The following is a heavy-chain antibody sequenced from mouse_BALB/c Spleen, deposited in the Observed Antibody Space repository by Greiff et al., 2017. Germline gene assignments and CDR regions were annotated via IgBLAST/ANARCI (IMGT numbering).Heavy chain of an antibody. J-gene: IGHJ2*01. D-gene: IGHD1-2*01. CDR3: ATAYVDY. V-gene: IGHV10-1*02. CDR1: GFTFNTYA. Sequence: EVKLLESGGGLVQPKGSLKLSCAASGFTFNTYAMNWVRQAPGKGLEWVARIRSKSNNYATYYADSVKDRFTISRDDSQSMLYLQMNNLKTEDTAMYYCATAYVDYWGQGTTLTVSS. CDR2: IRSKSNNYAT.